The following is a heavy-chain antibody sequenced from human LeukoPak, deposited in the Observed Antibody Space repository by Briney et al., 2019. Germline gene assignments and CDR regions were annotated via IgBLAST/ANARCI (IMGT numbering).Heavy chain of an antibody. CDR3: ARDRTPLGLWFGELLY. CDR1: GHTFTGYY. V-gene: IGHV1-2*02. Sequence: ASVKVSCKASGHTFTGYYMHWVRQAPGQGLEWMGWINPNSGGTNYAQKFQGRVTMTRDTSISTAYMELSRLRSDDTAVYYCARDRTPLGLWFGELLYWGQGTLVTVSS. J-gene: IGHJ4*02. D-gene: IGHD3-10*01. CDR2: INPNSGGT.